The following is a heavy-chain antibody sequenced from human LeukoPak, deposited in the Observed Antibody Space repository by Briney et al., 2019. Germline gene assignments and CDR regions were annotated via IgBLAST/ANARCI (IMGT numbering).Heavy chain of an antibody. CDR1: GFTFSSYS. J-gene: IGHJ4*02. Sequence: GGSLRLSCAASGFTFSSYSMNWVRQAPGKGLEWVSSISSSSSYIYYADSVKGRFTISRDNAKNSLYLQMNSLRAEDTAVYYCARVMYSSPWYFDYWGQGTQVTVSS. V-gene: IGHV3-21*01. CDR2: ISSSSSYI. D-gene: IGHD6-6*01. CDR3: ARVMYSSPWYFDY.